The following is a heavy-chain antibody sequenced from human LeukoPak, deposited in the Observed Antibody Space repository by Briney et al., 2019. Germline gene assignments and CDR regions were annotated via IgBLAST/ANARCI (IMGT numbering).Heavy chain of an antibody. D-gene: IGHD6-19*01. CDR2: TYYRSKWYN. CDR1: GDSVSSNSAA. J-gene: IGHJ4*02. V-gene: IGHV6-1*01. CDR3: ARGVTVVGYYFDY. Sequence: SQTLSLTCAISGDSVSSNSAAWNWIRQSPSRGLEWLGGTYYRSKWYNDYPLSVKSRITINPDTSKNQFSLHLNSMTPEDTAVYYCARGVTVVGYYFDYWGQGTLVTVSS.